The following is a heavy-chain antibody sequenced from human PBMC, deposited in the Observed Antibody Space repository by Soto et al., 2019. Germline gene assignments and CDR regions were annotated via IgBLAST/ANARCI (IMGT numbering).Heavy chain of an antibody. Sequence: GGSLRLSCAASGFTFSSYAMSWFRQSPGKGLEWVSAISGSGGSTYYADSVKGRFTISRDNSKNTLYLQMNSLRAEDTAVYYCAKSKYDSSGYYAGWFDPWGQGTLVTVSS. V-gene: IGHV3-23*01. J-gene: IGHJ5*02. CDR1: GFTFSSYA. CDR2: ISGSGGST. CDR3: AKSKYDSSGYYAGWFDP. D-gene: IGHD3-22*01.